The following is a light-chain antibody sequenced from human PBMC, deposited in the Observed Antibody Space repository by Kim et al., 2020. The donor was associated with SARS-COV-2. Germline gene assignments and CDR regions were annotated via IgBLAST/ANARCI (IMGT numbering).Light chain of an antibody. CDR3: NSFTTTSTWV. Sequence: ARSGTLSRAGSKSDMGPYDRDSWYRQHPGKAPTLVISEVSQRPSGVSSRFSGSKSGITASLTISGLQADDEADYYCNSFTTTSTWVFGGGTQLTV. V-gene: IGLV2-14*03. CDR2: EVS. J-gene: IGLJ3*02. CDR1: KSDMGPYDR.